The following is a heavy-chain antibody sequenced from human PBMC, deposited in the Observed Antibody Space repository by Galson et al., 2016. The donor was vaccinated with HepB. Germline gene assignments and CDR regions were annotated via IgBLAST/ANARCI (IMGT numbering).Heavy chain of an antibody. Sequence: SETLSLTCTVSGASISGSTYYWGWIRQPPGKGLEWIASSHVGGSTYSDTSLRSRLTISFDPSKNHFSLRLSSVTASDTSLYYCARPRLPHYYYGMDVWGQGTTVTVSS. CDR1: GASISGSTYY. CDR2: SHVGGST. V-gene: IGHV4-39*02. J-gene: IGHJ6*02. D-gene: IGHD4-17*01. CDR3: ARPRLPHYYYGMDV.